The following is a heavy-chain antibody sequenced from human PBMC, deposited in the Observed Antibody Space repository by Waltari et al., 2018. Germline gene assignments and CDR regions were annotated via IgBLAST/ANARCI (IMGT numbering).Heavy chain of an antibody. CDR3: APLFMYSVSYYFDY. CDR1: GGSISSSSYY. J-gene: IGHJ4*02. V-gene: IGHV4-39*07. CDR2: IYYSGST. Sequence: QLQLQESGPGLVKPSETLSLTCTVSGGSISSSSYYWGWIRQPPGKGLEWIGSIYYSGSTFYTPSLMSRVTISVDTSKNQFSLKLSSVTAADTAVYYCAPLFMYSVSYYFDYWGQGTLVTVSS. D-gene: IGHD1-26*01.